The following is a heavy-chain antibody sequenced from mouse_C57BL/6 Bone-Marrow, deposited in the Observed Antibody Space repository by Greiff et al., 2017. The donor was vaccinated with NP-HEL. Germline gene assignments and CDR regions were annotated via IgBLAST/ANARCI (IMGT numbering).Heavy chain of an antibody. V-gene: IGHV1-42*01. Sequence: EVQLQQSGPELVKPGASVKLSCKASGYSFTGYYMNWVKQSPEKSLEWIGEINPSTGGTTYNQKFKAKATLTVDKSSSTAYMQLKSLTSEDAAVYYCARRELPEFAYWGKGTLVTVSA. CDR1: GYSFTGYY. CDR3: ARRELPEFAY. CDR2: INPSTGGT. J-gene: IGHJ3*01.